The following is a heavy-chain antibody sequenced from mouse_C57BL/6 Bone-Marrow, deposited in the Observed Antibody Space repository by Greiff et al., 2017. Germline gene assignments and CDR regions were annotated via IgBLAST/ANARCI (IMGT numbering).Heavy chain of an antibody. CDR3: TRNPNWDWYFDV. V-gene: IGHV1-5*01. CDR1: GYTFTSYW. CDR2: IYPGNSDT. Sequence: EVQLQQSGTVLARPGASVKMSCKTSGYTFTSYWMHWVKQRPGQGLEWIGAIYPGNSDTSYNQKFKGKAKLTAGTSASTAYMELRSLTNEDSAVYYCTRNPNWDWYFDVWGTGTTVTVSS. D-gene: IGHD4-1*01. J-gene: IGHJ1*03.